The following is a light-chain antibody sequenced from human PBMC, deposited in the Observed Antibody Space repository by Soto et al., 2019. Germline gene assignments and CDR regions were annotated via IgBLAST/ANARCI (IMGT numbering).Light chain of an antibody. J-gene: IGKJ4*01. CDR3: QQANSFPLT. V-gene: IGKV1-12*01. CDR1: QDIGSW. Sequence: DIQMTQYTSSLSASGGDTVTLTCRASQDIGSWLAWFQQKPGRAPKLLIYAASSLQSGVPSRFSGSGSGADFTLTISSLQPEDFATYYCQQANSFPLTFGGGTKVDI. CDR2: AAS.